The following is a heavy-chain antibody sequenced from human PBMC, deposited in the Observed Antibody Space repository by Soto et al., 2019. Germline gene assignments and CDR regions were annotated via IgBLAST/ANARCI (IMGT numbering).Heavy chain of an antibody. J-gene: IGHJ4*02. V-gene: IGHV4-39*01. CDR1: GGXISSSSXX. CDR2: IYYSGST. Sequence: SETLSLTCTVSGGXISSSSXXWGXIRQPPGKGLEWIGSIYYSGSTYYNPSLKSRVTISVDTSKNQFSLKLSSVTAADTAVYYCASVPAAMQSVDYFDYWGQGTLVTVSS. D-gene: IGHD2-2*01. CDR3: ASVPAAMQSVDYFDY.